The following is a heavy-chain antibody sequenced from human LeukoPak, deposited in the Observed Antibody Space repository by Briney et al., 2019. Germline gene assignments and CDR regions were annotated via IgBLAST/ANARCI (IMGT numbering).Heavy chain of an antibody. Sequence: SETLSLTCTVSGGSISSGSYYWSWIRQPAGKGLEWIGRIYTSGSTNYNPSLKSRVTISVDTSKNQFSLKLSSVTAADTAVYYCARSRRIAAPNDAFDIWGQGTMVTVSS. V-gene: IGHV4-61*02. CDR1: GGSISSGSYY. CDR3: ARSRRIAAPNDAFDI. D-gene: IGHD6-13*01. J-gene: IGHJ3*02. CDR2: IYTSGST.